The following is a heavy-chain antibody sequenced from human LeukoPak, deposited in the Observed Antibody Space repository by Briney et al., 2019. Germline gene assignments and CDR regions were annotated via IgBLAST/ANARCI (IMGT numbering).Heavy chain of an antibody. V-gene: IGHV3-74*01. CDR2: INSDGSST. D-gene: IGHD3-22*01. J-gene: IGHJ4*02. CDR1: GFTFSSYW. Sequence: GGSLRLSCAASGFTFSSYWMHWVRQAPGKGLVWVSRINSDGSSTSYADSVKGRFTISRDNAKNTLYLQMNSLRAEDTAVYYCASARTYYYDGSEPLPLGYWGQGTLVTVSS. CDR3: ASARTYYYDGSEPLPLGY.